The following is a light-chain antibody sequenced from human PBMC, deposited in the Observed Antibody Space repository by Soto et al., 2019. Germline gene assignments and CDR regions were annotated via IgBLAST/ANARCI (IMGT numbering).Light chain of an antibody. Sequence: EIVLTQSPGTLSLSPGERATLSCRASQSVSSSLLAWYQHKPGQPPRLLIYGASSRATGIPDRFSGSGSGTEFTLTISSLQPEDFAVYYCQQYGSPWTFGQGTKVEIK. CDR1: QSVSSSL. J-gene: IGKJ1*01. V-gene: IGKV3-20*01. CDR2: GAS. CDR3: QQYGSPWT.